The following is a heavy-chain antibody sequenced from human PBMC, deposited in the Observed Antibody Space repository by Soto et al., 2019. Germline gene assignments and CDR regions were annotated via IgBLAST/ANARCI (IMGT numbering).Heavy chain of an antibody. J-gene: IGHJ4*02. CDR1: GFTVSSNY. Sequence: GGSLRLSCAASGFTVSSNYMSWVRQAPGKGLEWVSVIYSGGSTYYEDSVKGRFTMSRHNSKNTLYLQMNSLRAEDTAVYYCAREVWGNYYFDYWGQGTLVTVSS. CDR2: IYSGGST. D-gene: IGHD3-16*01. V-gene: IGHV3-53*04. CDR3: AREVWGNYYFDY.